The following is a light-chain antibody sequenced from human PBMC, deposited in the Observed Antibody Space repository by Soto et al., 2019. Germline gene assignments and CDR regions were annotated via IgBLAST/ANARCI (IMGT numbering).Light chain of an antibody. CDR3: SSYTSSNTLE. V-gene: IGLV2-14*01. Sequence: QSVLTQPASVSGSPGQSITISCTGTSSDVGGYNYVSWYQLHPGKAPKLIIYEVSHRPSGASNHFSGYKSGNTASLTISGLQAEDEADYYCSSYTSSNTLEFGGGTKVTVL. CDR2: EVS. J-gene: IGLJ2*01. CDR1: SSDVGGYNY.